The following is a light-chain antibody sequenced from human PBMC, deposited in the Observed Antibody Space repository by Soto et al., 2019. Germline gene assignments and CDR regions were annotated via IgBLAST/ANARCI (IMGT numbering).Light chain of an antibody. J-gene: IGKJ4*01. CDR3: QQYNSYPLT. CDR2: KAS. Sequence: DIQMTQSPSTLSASVGDRVTITCLASQTISSWLAWYQQRPGKAPKLLIYKASSLESGVPSRFSGSGSGTEFTLTISSLQPDDFGRYYCQQYNSYPLTFGGGTKVDIK. CDR1: QTISSW. V-gene: IGKV1-5*03.